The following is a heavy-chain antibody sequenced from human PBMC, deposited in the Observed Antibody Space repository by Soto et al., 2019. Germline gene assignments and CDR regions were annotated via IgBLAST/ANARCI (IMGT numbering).Heavy chain of an antibody. V-gene: IGHV3-33*01. J-gene: IGHJ5*02. Sequence: QVQLVESGGGVVQPGRSLTLSCAASGFAFGNYGIHWVRQAPGKGLEWVAVIWSDGSSKYYGDSVKGRFTISRDNSKNRWILQMNGLEAEAPAVYSCGEVWGRDPAGKGPVSKLASWGKGTLVT. CDR1: GFAFGNYG. CDR2: IWSDGSSK. CDR3: GEVWGRDPAGKGPVSKLAS. D-gene: IGHD3-16*01.